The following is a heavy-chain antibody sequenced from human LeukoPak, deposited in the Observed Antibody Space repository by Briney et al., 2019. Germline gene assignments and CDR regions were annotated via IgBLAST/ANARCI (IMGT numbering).Heavy chain of an antibody. CDR2: ISYDGSNK. CDR3: ARTMTDDY. CDR1: GFTFSGYA. J-gene: IGHJ4*02. Sequence: GGSLRLSCAASGFTFSGYAMHWVRQAPGKGLEWVAVISYDGSNKYYADSVKGRFTISRDNSKNTLYLQMNGLRAEDTAVYYCARTMTDDYWGQGTLVTVSS. V-gene: IGHV3-30*04. D-gene: IGHD3-22*01.